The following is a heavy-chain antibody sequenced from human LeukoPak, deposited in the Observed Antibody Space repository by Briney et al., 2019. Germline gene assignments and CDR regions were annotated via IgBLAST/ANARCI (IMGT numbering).Heavy chain of an antibody. CDR2: INSRSTTI. CDR3: ARDEGFWSGSNYYRNHWFDP. D-gene: IGHD3-3*01. CDR1: GFTFSDYS. Sequence: GGSLRLSCAASGFTFSDYSMNWVRQAPGKGLEWVSYINSRSTTIFYADPVKGRFTISRDNAKNSLYLQMNSLRDEDTAVYYCARDEGFWSGSNYYRNHWFDPWGQGTLVTVSS. J-gene: IGHJ5*02. V-gene: IGHV3-48*02.